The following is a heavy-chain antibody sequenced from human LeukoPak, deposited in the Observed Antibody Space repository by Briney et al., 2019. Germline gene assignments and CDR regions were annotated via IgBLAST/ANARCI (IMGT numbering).Heavy chain of an antibody. CDR3: ARGYYYGSGSYPHYYYYYMDV. D-gene: IGHD3-10*01. J-gene: IGHJ6*03. V-gene: IGHV4-39*07. CDR2: IYFIGIT. CDR1: GGSISSSSYY. Sequence: SETLSLTCTVSGGSISSSSYYWGWIRQPPGKGLEWIGSIYFIGITYYNPSLKSRITISVDTSKNQLSLKLNSVIAADTAVYYCARGYYYGSGSYPHYYYYYMDVWGKGTTVTVSS.